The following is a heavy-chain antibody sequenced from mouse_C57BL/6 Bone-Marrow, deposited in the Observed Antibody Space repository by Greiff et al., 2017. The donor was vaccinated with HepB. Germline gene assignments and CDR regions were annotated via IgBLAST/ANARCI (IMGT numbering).Heavy chain of an antibody. D-gene: IGHD2-4*01. CDR2: IDPSDSYT. Sequence: VQLQQPGAELVKPGASVKLSCKASGYTFTSYWMQWVKQRPGQGLEWIGEIDPSDSYTNYNQKFKGKATLTVDTSSSTAYMQLSSLTSEDSAVYYCARWEDYDGFDYGGQGTALTVSS. V-gene: IGHV1-50*01. CDR3: ARWEDYDGFDY. CDR1: GYTFTSYW. J-gene: IGHJ2*01.